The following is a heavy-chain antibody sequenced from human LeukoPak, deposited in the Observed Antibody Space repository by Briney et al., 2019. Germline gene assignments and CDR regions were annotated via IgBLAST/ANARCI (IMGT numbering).Heavy chain of an antibody. J-gene: IGHJ4*02. V-gene: IGHV3-74*01. CDR1: GFTFNSYW. CDR3: ERDQDC. Sequence: GGSLRLSCAASGFTFNSYWMHWVRQAPGKGLVWVSRISGDGKTTDYADSVKGRFTISRDNAKNTLYLQMNSLKAEDTAVYYCERDQDCWGQGTLVTVSS. CDR2: ISGDGKTT.